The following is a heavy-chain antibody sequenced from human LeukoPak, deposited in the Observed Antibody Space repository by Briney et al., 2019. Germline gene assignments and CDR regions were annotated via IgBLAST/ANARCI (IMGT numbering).Heavy chain of an antibody. D-gene: IGHD1-7*01. V-gene: IGHV1-2*02. CDR1: GFTFTGYY. J-gene: IGHJ4*01. Sequence: ASVKVSCKASGFTFTGYYIHWVRQAPGQGLEWMGYINPHSGGTSTPQNFQGRVTMTTDTSISAAYMELSSLISDDAAIYYCVREGNELLSKNFDFWGQGTLVTVCS. CDR3: VREGNELLSKNFDF. CDR2: INPHSGGT.